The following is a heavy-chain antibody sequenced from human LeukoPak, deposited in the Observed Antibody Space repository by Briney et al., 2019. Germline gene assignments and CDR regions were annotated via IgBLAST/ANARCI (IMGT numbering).Heavy chain of an antibody. D-gene: IGHD6-19*01. Sequence: GTSLRLSCAASGFTFSIYGMHWVRQAPGKGLEWVAVTWEDGTNIHYADSVKGRFTISRDNSKNTLYLQMNSLRDEDTAVYYCARPGYNSGWYEYWGQGTLVTVSS. J-gene: IGHJ4*02. CDR3: ARPGYNSGWYEY. CDR1: GFTFSIYG. CDR2: TWEDGTNI. V-gene: IGHV3-33*08.